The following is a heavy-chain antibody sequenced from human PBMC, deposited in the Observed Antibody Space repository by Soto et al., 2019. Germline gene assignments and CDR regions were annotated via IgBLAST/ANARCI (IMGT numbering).Heavy chain of an antibody. D-gene: IGHD5-18*01. Sequence: SETLSITRTVSGGSISHSIYYWNWIRQPPGKGLEWIGEINHSGSTNYNPSLKSRVTISVDTSKNQFSPRLSSVTAADTAVYDCARGYGRNFDYWGQGTLVTVSS. V-gene: IGHV4-39*07. CDR1: GGSISHSIYY. CDR2: INHSGST. J-gene: IGHJ4*02. CDR3: ARGYGRNFDY.